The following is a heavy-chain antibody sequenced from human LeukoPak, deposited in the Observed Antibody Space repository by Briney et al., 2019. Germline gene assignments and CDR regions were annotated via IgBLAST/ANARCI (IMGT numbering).Heavy chain of an antibody. D-gene: IGHD3-22*01. CDR1: GFIFDNSA. CDR3: AKGRYYDTSGYQSAFDI. V-gene: IGHV3-9*01. Sequence: PGGSLRLSCAASGFIFDNSAMHWVRQAPGKGLEWVSGISWNSNTLGYADSVKGRFTISRDNAKNSLYLQMNSLRAEDTALYYCAKGRYYDTSGYQSAFDIWGQGTMVTVSS. CDR2: ISWNSNTL. J-gene: IGHJ3*02.